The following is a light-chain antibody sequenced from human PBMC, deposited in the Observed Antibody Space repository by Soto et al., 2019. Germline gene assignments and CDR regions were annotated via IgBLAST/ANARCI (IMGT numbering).Light chain of an antibody. CDR1: QIIGNY. Sequence: DIQMTQSPSSLSASVGDRVTITCRASQIIGNYLNWYQQKPGKAPKFLIYAASTLQSGVPSRFSGSGSGTEFTLTISSMQPDDFATFYCQQYNGYSRTFGQGTKV. CDR3: QQYNGYSRT. V-gene: IGKV1-16*01. J-gene: IGKJ1*01. CDR2: AAS.